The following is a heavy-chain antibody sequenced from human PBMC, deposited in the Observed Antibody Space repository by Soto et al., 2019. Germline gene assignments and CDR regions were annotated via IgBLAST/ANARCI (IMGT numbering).Heavy chain of an antibody. CDR1: GYTFTSYD. J-gene: IGHJ4*02. D-gene: IGHD3-22*01. V-gene: IGHV1-8*01. CDR3: ARVGYYYDSSGYYLSFDY. Sequence: QVQLVQSGAEVKKPGASVKVSCKASGYTFTSYDINWVRQATGQGLEWMGWMNPNSGNTGYAQKFRGRVTMTGNTSISTAYMELSSLRSEDTAVYYCARVGYYYDSSGYYLSFDYWGQGTLVTVSS. CDR2: MNPNSGNT.